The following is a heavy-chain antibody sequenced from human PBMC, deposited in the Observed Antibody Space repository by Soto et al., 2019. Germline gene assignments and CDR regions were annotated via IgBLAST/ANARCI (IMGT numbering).Heavy chain of an antibody. Sequence: GGSLRLSCAASGFTFSSYAMSWVRQAPGKGLEWVSAISGSGGSTYYADSVKGRFTISRDNSKNTLYLQMNSLRAEDTAVYYCAKDHATEIYSGYDNSGYYFDYWGQGTLVTVSS. CDR2: ISGSGGST. CDR1: GFTFSSYA. J-gene: IGHJ4*02. D-gene: IGHD5-12*01. V-gene: IGHV3-23*01. CDR3: AKDHATEIYSGYDNSGYYFDY.